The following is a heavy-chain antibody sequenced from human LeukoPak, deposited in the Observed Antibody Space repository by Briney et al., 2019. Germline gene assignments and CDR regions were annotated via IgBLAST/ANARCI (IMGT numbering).Heavy chain of an antibody. CDR2: ISSNGGST. V-gene: IGHV3-64*01. D-gene: IGHD5-12*01. CDR1: GFTFSSYE. Sequence: GGSLRLSCAASGFTFSSYEMNWVRQAPGKGLEYVSAISSNGGSTYYANSVKGRFTISRDNSKNTLYLQMGSLRAEDMAVYYCARVSASGYDYFDYWGQGTLVTVSS. CDR3: ARVSASGYDYFDY. J-gene: IGHJ4*02.